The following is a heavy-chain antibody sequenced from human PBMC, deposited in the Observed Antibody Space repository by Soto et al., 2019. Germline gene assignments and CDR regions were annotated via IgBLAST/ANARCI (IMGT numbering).Heavy chain of an antibody. V-gene: IGHV3-72*01. D-gene: IGHD6-19*01. CDR1: GFMFSDHF. J-gene: IGHJ4*02. Sequence: EVQLVESGGGLVQPGGSLRLCCAASGFMFSDHFMEWVRQAPGKGLEWVGRAKNKIGHYMTEYAASVKGRFTISRDESKNSLFLQMNSLETEDTAVYYCTSPQLSSSDWHYYWAQGTLVTVSS. CDR3: TSPQLSSSDWHYY. CDR2: AKNKIGHYMT.